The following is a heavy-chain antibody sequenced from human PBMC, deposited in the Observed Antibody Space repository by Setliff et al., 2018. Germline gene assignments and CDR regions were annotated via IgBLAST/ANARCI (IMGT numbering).Heavy chain of an antibody. J-gene: IGHJ4*02. V-gene: IGHV4-39*07. D-gene: IGHD1-1*01. CDR1: GGSISSSSHY. CDR3: ARDMGQPYYFES. Sequence: KPSETLSLTCTVSGGSISSSSHYWGWIRQPPGKGLEWIGSIYYTGSTYYNPSLKSRVTMSVDASKRQFSLKLGSATAADTAVYYCARDMGQPYYFESWGLGTLVTSPQ. CDR2: IYYTGST.